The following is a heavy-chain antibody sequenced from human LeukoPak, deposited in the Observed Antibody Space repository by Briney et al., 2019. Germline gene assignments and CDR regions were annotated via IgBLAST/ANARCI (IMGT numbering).Heavy chain of an antibody. V-gene: IGHV1-69*13. Sequence: GASVKVSCKASGGTFSSYAISWVRQAPGQGLEWMGGIIPIFGTANYAQKFQGRVTITADESTSTAYMELSSLRSEDTAVYYCARLYCSGGSCYSVYYYYGMDVWGQGPRSPSP. CDR3: ARLYCSGGSCYSVYYYYGMDV. CDR2: IIPIFGTA. J-gene: IGHJ6*02. D-gene: IGHD2-15*01. CDR1: GGTFSSYA.